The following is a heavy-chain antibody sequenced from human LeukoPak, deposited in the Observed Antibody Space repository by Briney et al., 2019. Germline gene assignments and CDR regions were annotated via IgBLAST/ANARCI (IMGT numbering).Heavy chain of an antibody. CDR2: ICYSGST. Sequence: KPSETLSLTCTVSGGSISSYYWSWIRQPPGKGLEWIGYICYSGSTNYNPSLKSRVTISVDTPKNQFSLKLSSVTAADTAVYYCSYYDSSGYYSDYWGQGTLVTVSS. V-gene: IGHV4-59*12. CDR1: GGSISSYY. D-gene: IGHD3-22*01. J-gene: IGHJ4*02. CDR3: SYYDSSGYYSDY.